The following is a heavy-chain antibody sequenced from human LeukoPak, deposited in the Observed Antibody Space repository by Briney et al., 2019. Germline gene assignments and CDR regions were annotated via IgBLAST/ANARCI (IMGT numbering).Heavy chain of an antibody. CDR2: IIPIFGTA. D-gene: IGHD2-8*01. J-gene: IGHJ3*02. CDR1: GGTFSTYA. Sequence: GSSVKVSCKASGGTFSTYAISWVRQAPGQGLEWMGGIIPIFGTANYAQKFQGRVTITADESTSTAYMELTSLRSEDTAVYYCARDGLYCTNGVCSSDIWGQATLVTVSS. CDR3: ARDGLYCTNGVCSSDI. V-gene: IGHV1-69*01.